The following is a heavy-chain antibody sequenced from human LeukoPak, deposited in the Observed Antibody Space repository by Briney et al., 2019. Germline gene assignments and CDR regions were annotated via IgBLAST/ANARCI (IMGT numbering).Heavy chain of an antibody. CDR3: ARDYSSSHIENWFDP. CDR2: ISAYNGNT. J-gene: IGHJ5*02. Sequence: ASVKVSCKASGYTFTSYGISWVRQAPGQGLEWMGWISAYNGNTNYAQKLQGRVTMTTDTSTSTAYMELRSLRSDDTAVYYCARDYSSSHIENWFDPWGQGTLVTVSS. D-gene: IGHD6-13*01. CDR1: GYTFTSYG. V-gene: IGHV1-18*01.